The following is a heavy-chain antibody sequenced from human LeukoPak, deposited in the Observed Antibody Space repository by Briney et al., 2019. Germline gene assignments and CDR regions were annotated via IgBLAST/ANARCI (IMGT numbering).Heavy chain of an antibody. D-gene: IGHD3-9*01. CDR3: ARRARPYYDIPHLDY. CDR2: IYPGDSDT. V-gene: IGHV5-51*01. Sequence: PGESLKISCKGSGYSFTSYWIGWVRQMPGKGLEWMGIIYPGDSDTRYSPSFQGQVTISADKSISTAYLQWSSLKASDTAMYYCARRARPYYDIPHLDYWGQGTLVTVSS. J-gene: IGHJ4*02. CDR1: GYSFTSYW.